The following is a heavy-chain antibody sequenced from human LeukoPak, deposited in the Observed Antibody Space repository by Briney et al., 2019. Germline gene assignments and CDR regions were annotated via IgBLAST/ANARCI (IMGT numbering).Heavy chain of an antibody. D-gene: IGHD6-6*01. Sequence: ASVKVPCKASGYTFTSYAMNWVRQAPGQGLEWMGWINTNTGNPTYAQGFTGRFVVSLDTSVSTAYLQISSLKAEDTAVYYCARVSVYSSSYWFDPWGQGTLVTVSP. J-gene: IGHJ5*02. V-gene: IGHV7-4-1*02. CDR3: ARVSVYSSSYWFDP. CDR1: GYTFTSYA. CDR2: INTNTGNP.